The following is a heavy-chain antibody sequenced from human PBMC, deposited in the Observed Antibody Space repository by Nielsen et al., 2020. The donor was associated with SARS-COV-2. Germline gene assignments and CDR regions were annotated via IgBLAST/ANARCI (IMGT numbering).Heavy chain of an antibody. J-gene: IGHJ4*02. D-gene: IGHD3-10*01. CDR3: AKSHGYYGSGSYS. CDR2: ISGSGGST. V-gene: IGHV3-23*01. Sequence: GSLRLSCAASGFTFSSYTMSWVRQAPGKGLEWVSAISGSGGSTYYADSVKGRFTISRDNSKNTLYLQMNSLRAEDTAVYYCAKSHGYYGSGSYSWGQGTLVTVS. CDR1: GFTFSSYT.